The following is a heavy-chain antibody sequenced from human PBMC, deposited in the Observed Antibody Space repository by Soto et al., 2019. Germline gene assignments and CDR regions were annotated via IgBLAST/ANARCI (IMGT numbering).Heavy chain of an antibody. Sequence: QVQLVQSGAEVKKPGSSVKVSCKASGGTFSSYAISWVRQAPGQGLEWMGGIIPIFGTANYAQKFQGRVKITADESTSTADMELSSLRSEDTAVYYCARSRAYYYDSSGYDSVFDYWGQGTLVTVSS. CDR3: ARSRAYYYDSSGYDSVFDY. CDR1: GGTFSSYA. CDR2: IIPIFGTA. D-gene: IGHD3-22*01. V-gene: IGHV1-69*01. J-gene: IGHJ4*02.